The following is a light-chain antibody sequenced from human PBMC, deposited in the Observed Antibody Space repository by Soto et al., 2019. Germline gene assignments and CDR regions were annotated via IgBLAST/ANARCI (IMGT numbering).Light chain of an antibody. Sequence: QSALTQPPSASGSPGQSVTIPCTGTSSDVGGYNSVSWYQQHPGKVPKLMIYEVSKRPSGVPDRFSGSKSGNTASLTVFGLQAEGEADYYCSSYAGSNNLVFGGGTKLTVL. CDR3: SSYAGSNNLV. CDR2: EVS. J-gene: IGLJ2*01. CDR1: SSDVGGYNS. V-gene: IGLV2-8*01.